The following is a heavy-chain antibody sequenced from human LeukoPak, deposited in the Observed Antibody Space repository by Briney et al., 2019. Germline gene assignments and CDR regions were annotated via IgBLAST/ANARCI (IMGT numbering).Heavy chain of an antibody. CDR1: GYTFTSYG. CDR3: ARDSGDDSSGYYYVPFDY. CDR2: ISAYNGNT. J-gene: IGHJ4*02. V-gene: IGHV1-18*01. D-gene: IGHD3-22*01. Sequence: ASVKVSCKASGYTFTSYGISWVRQAPGQGLEWIGWISAYNGNTNYAQKLQGKVTMTTDTSTSTAYMELRSLRSDDTAVYYCARDSGDDSSGYYYVPFDYWGQGTLVTVSS.